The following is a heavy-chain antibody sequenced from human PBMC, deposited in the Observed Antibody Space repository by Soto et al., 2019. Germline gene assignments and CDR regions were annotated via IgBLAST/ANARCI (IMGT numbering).Heavy chain of an antibody. CDR3: ARMTSTTSGNLFDY. J-gene: IGHJ4*02. CDR1: GFSLSNAKLG. CDR2: SYANDEK. V-gene: IGHV2-26*02. D-gene: IGHD3-10*01. Sequence: QVTLKESGPVLVKPTETLTLTCTVSGFSLSNAKLGVSWIRQPPGKALEWLAHSYANDEKSSSPSLQSRLTISKDTSKSQVVLTMSNMDPVDTAKYYCARMTSTTSGNLFDYWGQGILVTVSS.